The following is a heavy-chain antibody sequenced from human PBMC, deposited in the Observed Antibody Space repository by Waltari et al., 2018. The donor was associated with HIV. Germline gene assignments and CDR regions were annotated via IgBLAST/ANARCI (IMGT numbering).Heavy chain of an antibody. V-gene: IGHV4-59*01. CDR2: IYYRGRT. CDR3: ARDLVVAAAEGFDP. D-gene: IGHD2-15*01. Sequence: QVELQESGPGLVKPSETLSLTCTVSGGSITSYYWSWIRQSPGLGLEWIGHIYYRGRTTYNPSLKGRVIMSLDTSKNHISLNLRSLSAADTAVYYCARDLVVAAAEGFDPWGQGILVTVSS. J-gene: IGHJ5*02. CDR1: GGSITSYY.